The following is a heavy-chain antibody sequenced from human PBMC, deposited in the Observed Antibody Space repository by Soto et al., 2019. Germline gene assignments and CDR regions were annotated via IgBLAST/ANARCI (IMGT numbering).Heavy chain of an antibody. Sequence: QVQLVESGGGVVQPGRSLRLSCAASGFTFSTYGMHWVRQAPGKGLEWVGVITYDGSNKFYADSVKGRFTISRENSKNTLYLQMNSLRFEDAAVYYCAKDWRESRPGDAFDIWGQGTMVTVSS. J-gene: IGHJ3*02. CDR3: AKDWRESRPGDAFDI. CDR1: GFTFSTYG. CDR2: ITYDGSNK. D-gene: IGHD3-10*01. V-gene: IGHV3-30*18.